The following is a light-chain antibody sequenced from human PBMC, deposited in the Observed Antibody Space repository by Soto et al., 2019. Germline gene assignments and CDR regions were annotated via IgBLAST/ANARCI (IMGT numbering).Light chain of an antibody. V-gene: IGLV1-44*01. CDR1: SSNIGSNT. Sequence: QSVLTQPPSASETPGQRVTISCSGSSSNIGSNTVNWYQQLPGTAPKLLIYRNNQRPSGVPDRFSGSKSGTSASLAISGLQSEDEADYYCAAWDDSLNGVLFGGGTKVTVL. CDR3: AAWDDSLNGVL. CDR2: RNN. J-gene: IGLJ2*01.